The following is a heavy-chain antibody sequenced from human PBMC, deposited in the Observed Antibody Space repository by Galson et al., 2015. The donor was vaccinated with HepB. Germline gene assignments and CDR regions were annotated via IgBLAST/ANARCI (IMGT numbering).Heavy chain of an antibody. CDR1: GYSFTSYW. J-gene: IGHJ6*02. CDR3: ARHPHLTGYYKYYGMDV. D-gene: IGHD3-9*01. V-gene: IGHV5-51*01. Sequence: QSGAEVKKPGESLKISCKGSGYSFTSYWIGWVRQMPGKGLEWMGIIYPGDSDTRYSPSFQGQVTISADKSISTAYLQWSSLKASDTAMYYCARHPHLTGYYKYYGMDVWGQGTTVTVSS. CDR2: IYPGDSDT.